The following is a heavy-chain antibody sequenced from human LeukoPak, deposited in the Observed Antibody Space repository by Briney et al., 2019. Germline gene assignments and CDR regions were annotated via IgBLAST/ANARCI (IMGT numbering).Heavy chain of an antibody. CDR1: GYTFTSYG. CDR2: ISAYNGNT. CDR3: ARPPPYSSGWPLDY. Sequence: ASVKVSCKASGYTFTSYGISWVRQAPGQGLECMGWISAYNGNTNYAQKLQGRVTMTTDTSTSTAYMELRSLRPDDTAVYYCARPPPYSSGWPLDYWGQGTLVTVSS. D-gene: IGHD6-19*01. V-gene: IGHV1-18*01. J-gene: IGHJ4*02.